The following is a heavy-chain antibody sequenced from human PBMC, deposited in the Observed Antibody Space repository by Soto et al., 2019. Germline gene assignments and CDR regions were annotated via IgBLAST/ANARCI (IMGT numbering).Heavy chain of an antibody. CDR3: ASDYYDSSGYQGPFDY. J-gene: IGHJ4*02. D-gene: IGHD3-22*01. Sequence: GASVKVSCKASGGTFSSYAISGVRQAPGQGLEWMGGIIPIFGTANYAQKFQGRVTITEDESTSTAYMELSSLRSEDTAVYYCASDYYDSSGYQGPFDYWGQGTLVTVSA. CDR2: IIPIFGTA. CDR1: GGTFSSYA. V-gene: IGHV1-69*13.